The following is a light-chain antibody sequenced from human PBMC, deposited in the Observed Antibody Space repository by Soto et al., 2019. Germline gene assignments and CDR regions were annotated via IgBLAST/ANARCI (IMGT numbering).Light chain of an antibody. Sequence: EIVMTQSPVTLSVFPGESATLSCRASQAVGSNLAWYQQKPGQAPRLLIYGASTRATGIPARFSGSGYGTEFTLTISSLQSEDSAIYYCQQYHYWVTFGQETKLEIK. CDR3: QQYHYWVT. CDR2: GAS. V-gene: IGKV3-15*01. CDR1: QAVGSN. J-gene: IGKJ1*01.